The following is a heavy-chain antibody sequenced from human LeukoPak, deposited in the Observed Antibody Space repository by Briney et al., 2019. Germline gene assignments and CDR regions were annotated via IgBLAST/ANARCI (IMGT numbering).Heavy chain of an antibody. J-gene: IGHJ4*02. CDR3: ARGVDTAMVIPYFDY. CDR1: GFTFSSYG. V-gene: IGHV3-33*01. CDR2: IWYDGSNK. Sequence: GRSLRLSCAASGFTFSSYGMHWVRQAPGKGLEWVAVIWYDGSNKYYADSVKGRFTISRDNSKNTLYLQMNSLRAEDTAVYYCARGVDTAMVIPYFDYWGQGTLVTVSS. D-gene: IGHD5-18*01.